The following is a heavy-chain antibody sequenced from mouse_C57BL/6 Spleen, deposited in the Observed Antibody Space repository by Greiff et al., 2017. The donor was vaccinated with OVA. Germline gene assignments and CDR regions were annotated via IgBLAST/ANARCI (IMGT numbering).Heavy chain of an antibody. J-gene: IGHJ2*01. CDR1: GYTFTNYW. CDR3: ARLSGTEDYFDY. Sequence: VQLQESGAELVRPGTSVKMSCKASGYTFTNYWIGWAKQRPGHGLEWIGDIYPGGGYTNYNEKFKGKATLTADKSSSTAYMQFSSLTSEDSAIYYCARLSGTEDYFDYWGQGTTLTVSS. CDR2: IYPGGGYT. V-gene: IGHV1-63*01. D-gene: IGHD4-1*01.